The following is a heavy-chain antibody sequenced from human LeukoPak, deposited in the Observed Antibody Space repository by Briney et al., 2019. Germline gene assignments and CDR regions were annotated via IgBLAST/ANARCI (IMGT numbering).Heavy chain of an antibody. CDR1: GFTVSSNY. D-gene: IGHD6-19*01. Sequence: GGSLRLSCEASGFTVSSNYMSWVRQAPGKGLEWVSVIYSGGSTYHADSVKGRFTISRDNSKNTLYLQMNSLRAEDTAVYYCAARSRGGWSGLGYWGQGTLVTVSS. CDR3: AARSRGGWSGLGY. V-gene: IGHV3-66*01. J-gene: IGHJ4*02. CDR2: IYSGGST.